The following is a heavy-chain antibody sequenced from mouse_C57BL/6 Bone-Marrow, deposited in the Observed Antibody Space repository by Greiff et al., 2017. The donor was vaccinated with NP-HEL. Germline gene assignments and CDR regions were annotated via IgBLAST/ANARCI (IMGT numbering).Heavy chain of an antibody. Sequence: VQLKQSGPELVKPGASVKMSCKASGYTFTDYNMHWVKQSHGKSLEWIGYINPNNGGTSYNQKFKGKATLTVNKSSSTAYMELRSLTSEDSAVYYCARNGSSLPWFAYWGQGTLVTVSA. D-gene: IGHD1-1*01. CDR1: GYTFTDYN. CDR2: INPNNGGT. V-gene: IGHV1-22*01. J-gene: IGHJ3*01. CDR3: ARNGSSLPWFAY.